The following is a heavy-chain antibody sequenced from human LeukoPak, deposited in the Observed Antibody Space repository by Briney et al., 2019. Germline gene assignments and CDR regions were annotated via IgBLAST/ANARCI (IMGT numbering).Heavy chain of an antibody. J-gene: IGHJ4*02. V-gene: IGHV3-30*18. CDR1: GFTFSSYS. CDR3: AKFDSYYDSSGSGVY. Sequence: GGSLRLSCAASGFTFSSYSMNWVRQAPGKGLEWVAVISYDGSNKYYADSVKGRFTISRDNSKNTLYLQMNSLRAEDTAVYYCAKFDSYYDSSGSGVYWGQGTLVTVSS. CDR2: ISYDGSNK. D-gene: IGHD3-22*01.